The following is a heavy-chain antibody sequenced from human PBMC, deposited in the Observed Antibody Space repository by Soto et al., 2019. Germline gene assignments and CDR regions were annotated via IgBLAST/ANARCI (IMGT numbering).Heavy chain of an antibody. Sequence: GESLKISCKASGYSFTNYWIGWVRQMPGKGLEWMGIIYPGGPDIKYPGYSDIIYSPSFQGQVTISADKSFTTAYLQWSSLKASDTAMYYCARRYCSLTTCWKAFDIWGQGTMVTVSS. CDR2: IYPGGPDIKYPGYSDI. V-gene: IGHV5-51*01. J-gene: IGHJ3*02. CDR3: ARRYCSLTTCWKAFDI. D-gene: IGHD2-2*01. CDR1: GYSFTNYW.